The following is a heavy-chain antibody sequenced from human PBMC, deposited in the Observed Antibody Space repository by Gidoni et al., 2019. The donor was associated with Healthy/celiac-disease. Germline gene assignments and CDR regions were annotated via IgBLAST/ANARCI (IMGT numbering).Heavy chain of an antibody. CDR3: ARCASGWNSFDY. V-gene: IGHV3-30-3*01. J-gene: IGHJ4*02. D-gene: IGHD6-19*01. CDR2: ISYDGSNK. Sequence: QVQLVESGGGVVQPGRSLRLSCAASGFTFSTYAMHWVRQAPGKGLEWVAVISYDGSNKYYADSVKGRFTISRDNSKNTLYLQMNSLRAEDTAVYYCARCASGWNSFDYWGQGTLVTVSS. CDR1: GFTFSTYA.